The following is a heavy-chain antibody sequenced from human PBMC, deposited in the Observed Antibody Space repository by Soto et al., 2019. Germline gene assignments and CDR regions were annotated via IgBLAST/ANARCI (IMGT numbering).Heavy chain of an antibody. CDR1: GYTFTSYY. CDR3: AIRYCSSTSCSWGSMDV. CDR2: INPSGGST. Sequence: ASVKVSCKASGYTFTSYYMHWVRQAPGQGLEWMGIINPSGGSTSYAQKFQGRVTMTRDTSTSTVYMELSSLRSEDTAVYYCAIRYCSSTSCSWGSMDVWGKGTTITVSS. J-gene: IGHJ6*03. D-gene: IGHD2-2*01. V-gene: IGHV1-46*03.